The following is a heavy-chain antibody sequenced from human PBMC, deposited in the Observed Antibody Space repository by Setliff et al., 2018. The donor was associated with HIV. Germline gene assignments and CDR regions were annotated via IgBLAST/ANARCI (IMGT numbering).Heavy chain of an antibody. V-gene: IGHV3-11*04. CDR1: GFTFSDYY. J-gene: IGHJ5*02. D-gene: IGHD3-22*01. CDR3: AKDRRGYQYESSGYPGFDP. CDR2: ISSRGSTI. Sequence: GGSLRLSCAASGFTFSDYYMSWIRQAPGKGLEFISYISSRGSTIYYADSVKGRFTISRDNAKNSLYLQMNSLRAEETAVYYCAKDRRGYQYESSGYPGFDPWGQGTLVTVSS.